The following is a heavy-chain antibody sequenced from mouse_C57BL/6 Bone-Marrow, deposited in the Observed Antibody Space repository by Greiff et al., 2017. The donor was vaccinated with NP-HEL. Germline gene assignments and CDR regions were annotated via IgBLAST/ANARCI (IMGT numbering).Heavy chain of an antibody. CDR3: ARLLRYFDY. Sequence: QVQLQQPGAELVKPGASVKLSCKASGYTFTSYWMQWVNQRPGQGLEWIGEIDPSDSYTNYNQKFKGKATLPVDTSAITAYMQLSSLTSEDSAVYYCARLLRYFDYWGQGTTLTVSS. CDR1: GYTFTSYW. D-gene: IGHD1-1*01. V-gene: IGHV1-50*01. CDR2: IDPSDSYT. J-gene: IGHJ2*01.